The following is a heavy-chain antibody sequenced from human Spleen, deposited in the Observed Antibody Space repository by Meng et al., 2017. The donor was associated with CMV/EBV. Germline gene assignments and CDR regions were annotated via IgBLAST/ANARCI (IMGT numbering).Heavy chain of an antibody. CDR1: TFTGYY. V-gene: IGHV1-2*02. D-gene: IGHD2-2*02. CDR3: ARDGRYCSSTSCYTWYLDL. Sequence: TFTGYYVHWVRQAPGQGLEWMGWINPNSGGTNYAQKFQGRVTMTRDTSISTSYMELSRLRSDDTAVYYCARDGRYCSSTSCYTWYLDLWGRGTLVTVSS. CDR2: INPNSGGT. J-gene: IGHJ2*01.